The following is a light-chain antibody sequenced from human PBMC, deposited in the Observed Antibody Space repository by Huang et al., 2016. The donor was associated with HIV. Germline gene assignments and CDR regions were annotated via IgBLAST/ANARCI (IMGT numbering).Light chain of an antibody. CDR2: DAS. CDR3: QHYDSSPPKYT. J-gene: IGKJ3*01. Sequence: EIMLTQSPGTLSFSPGDRATLFFSASQSVSSYVLSWYQQQPGQAPRLLIYDASQRATGIPDRFSGSGSGTDFTLTISRLEPEDFAVYFCQHYDSSPPKYTCGPGTKVDLK. V-gene: IGKV3-20*01. CDR1: QSVSSYV.